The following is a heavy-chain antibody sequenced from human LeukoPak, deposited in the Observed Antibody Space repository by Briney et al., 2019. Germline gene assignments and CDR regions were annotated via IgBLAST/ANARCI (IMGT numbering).Heavy chain of an antibody. CDR3: TTGAGYSSRWYNY. Sequence: GGSLRLSCAASGFTFSNAYMSWVRQAPGKGLEWVGRIKSKTDGGTTDYAAPVKGRFTISRDDSKNTLYLQMHSLKTEDTAVYYCTTGAGYSSRWYNYWGQGTLVTVSS. D-gene: IGHD6-13*01. CDR2: IKSKTDGGTT. J-gene: IGHJ4*02. CDR1: GFTFSNAY. V-gene: IGHV3-15*01.